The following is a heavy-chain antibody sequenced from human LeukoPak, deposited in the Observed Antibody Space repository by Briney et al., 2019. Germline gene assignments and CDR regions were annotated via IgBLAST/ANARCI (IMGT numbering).Heavy chain of an antibody. CDR2: ISGSTDST. Sequence: GGCRRLSCAASGFTFSPYAMSWVPRAPGKGLEWASVISGSTDSTYYADTVKCRFTISRDNSKNTLYLQMDSLRAEDTADYYCAKVLWIGAKKWWFDAWGRGTLVTVSS. CDR1: GFTFSPYA. V-gene: IGHV3-23*01. J-gene: IGHJ5*02. CDR3: AKVLWIGAKKWWFDA. D-gene: IGHD2-2*03.